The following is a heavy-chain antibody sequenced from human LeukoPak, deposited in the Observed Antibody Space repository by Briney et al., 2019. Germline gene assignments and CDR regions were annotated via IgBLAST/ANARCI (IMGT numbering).Heavy chain of an antibody. J-gene: IGHJ4*02. CDR3: ARGRRQVRAAAGTFFDY. CDR1: GGSFSGYY. D-gene: IGHD6-13*01. CDR2: INHSGST. V-gene: IGHV4-34*01. Sequence: SETLSLTCAVYGGSFSGYYWSWIRQPPGKGLEWIGEINHSGSTNYNPSLKSRVTISVDTSKNQFSLKLSSVTAADTAVYYCARGRRQVRAAAGTFFDYWGQGTLVTVSS.